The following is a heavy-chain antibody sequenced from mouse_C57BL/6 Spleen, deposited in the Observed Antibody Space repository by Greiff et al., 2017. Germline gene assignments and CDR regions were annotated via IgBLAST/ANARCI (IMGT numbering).Heavy chain of an antibody. J-gene: IGHJ4*01. V-gene: IGHV2-4*01. Sequence: VQLQESGPGLVQPSQSLSITCTVSGFSLTSYGVHWVRQPPGKGLEWLGVIWSGGSTDYNAAFISRLSISKDNSKSQVFFKMNSLQADDTAIYYCAKNRGLGPYYAMDYWGQGTSVTVSS. CDR1: GFSLTSYG. CDR2: IWSGGST. D-gene: IGHD4-1*01. CDR3: AKNRGLGPYYAMDY.